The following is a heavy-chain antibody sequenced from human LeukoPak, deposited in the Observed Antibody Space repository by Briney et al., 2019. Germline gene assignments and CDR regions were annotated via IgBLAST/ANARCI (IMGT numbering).Heavy chain of an antibody. Sequence: SETLSLTCTVSGGSISSYYWSWIRQSPGKGLEWIGYIYYSGSTNYNPSLKSRVTISVDTSKNQFSLKLSSVTAADTAVYYCARLLTGSRTKKNFYYYGMDVWGQGTTVTVSS. CDR3: ARLLTGSRTKKNFYYYGMDV. D-gene: IGHD3-9*01. J-gene: IGHJ6*02. CDR2: IYYSGST. V-gene: IGHV4-59*08. CDR1: GGSISSYY.